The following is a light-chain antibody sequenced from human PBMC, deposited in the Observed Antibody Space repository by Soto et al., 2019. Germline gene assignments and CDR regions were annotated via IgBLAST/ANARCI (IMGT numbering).Light chain of an antibody. J-gene: IGKJ5*01. CDR1: QSVSSN. CDR2: GAS. V-gene: IGKV3-15*01. Sequence: EVVVTQSPATLSVSPGERATLSCRASQSVSSNLAWYQQKPGQAPRLLIYGASTRATGIPAMFSGCGSGTEFTLTISSLQSEDFAVYYCHQYDNWPKTFGLGTRLEIK. CDR3: HQYDNWPKT.